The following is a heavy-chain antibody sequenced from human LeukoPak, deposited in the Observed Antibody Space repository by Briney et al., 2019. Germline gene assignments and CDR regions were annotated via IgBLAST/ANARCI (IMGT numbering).Heavy chain of an antibody. V-gene: IGHV1-69*04. CDR1: GGTFSSYA. CDR3: ARALPRLDPNGWFDP. CDR2: IIPILGIA. D-gene: IGHD2-8*01. J-gene: IGHJ5*02. Sequence: SVKVSCKASGGTFSSYAISWVRQAPGQGLEWMGRIIPILGIANYAQKFQGRVTITADKSTSTAYMELSSLRSEDTAVYYCARALPRLDPNGWFDPWGQGTLVTVSS.